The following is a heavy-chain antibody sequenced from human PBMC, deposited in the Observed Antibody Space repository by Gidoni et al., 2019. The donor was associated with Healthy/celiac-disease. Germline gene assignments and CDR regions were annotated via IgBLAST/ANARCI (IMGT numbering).Heavy chain of an antibody. CDR3: AKALRDSSGYRSFDY. Sequence: VQPGRSLRLSCAASGFTFDDYAMHWVRQAPGKGLEWVSGISWNSGSIGYADSVKGRFTISRDNAKNSLYLQMNSLRAEDTALYYCAKALRDSSGYRSFDYWGQGTLVTVSS. V-gene: IGHV3-9*01. CDR1: GFTFDDYA. D-gene: IGHD3-22*01. CDR2: ISWNSGSI. J-gene: IGHJ4*02.